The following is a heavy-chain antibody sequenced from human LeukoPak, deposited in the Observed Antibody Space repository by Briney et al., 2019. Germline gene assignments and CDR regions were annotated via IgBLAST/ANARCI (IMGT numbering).Heavy chain of an antibody. CDR3: ARSIAGKRDAFDI. CDR2: IYYSGST. CDR1: GGSISSYY. Sequence: SETLSLTCTVSGGSISSYYWSWIRQPPGKGLEWIGYIYYSGSTNYNPSLKSRVTISVDTSKNQFSLKLSSVTAADTAVYYCARSIAGKRDAFDIWSQGTMVTVSS. D-gene: IGHD6-6*01. J-gene: IGHJ3*02. V-gene: IGHV4-59*01.